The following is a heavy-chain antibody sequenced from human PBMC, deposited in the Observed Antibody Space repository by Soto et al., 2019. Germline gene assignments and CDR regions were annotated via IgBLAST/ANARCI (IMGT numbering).Heavy chain of an antibody. D-gene: IGHD3-10*01. V-gene: IGHV3-30*03. CDR2: ISYDGSIE. J-gene: IGHJ4*02. CDR1: GFTFSNYG. Sequence: QMQVVESGGGVVQPGRSLRLSCAASGFTFSNYGMHWVRQAPGKGLDWVAVISYDGSIEYYSESVKGRFTMSRDNSENTVYLQMNSLRTEDTAVYFCGRDWVWFGAHPIDNWGQGTLVTVSS. CDR3: GRDWVWFGAHPIDN.